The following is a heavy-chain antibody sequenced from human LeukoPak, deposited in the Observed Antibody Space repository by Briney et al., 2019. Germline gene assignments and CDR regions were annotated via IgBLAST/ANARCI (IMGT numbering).Heavy chain of an antibody. CDR1: GFAITSTYF. D-gene: IGHD5-18*01. V-gene: IGHV4-38-2*02. J-gene: IGHJ4*02. CDR2: ISHVGNT. CDR3: ARVNTPVATFDF. Sequence: SETLSLTCTVSGFAITSTYFSAWIRQSPGEGLEWISTISHVGNTYYNPSSKTRVTMSIDTSKTQFSLELTSVTAADTAVYYCARVNTPVATFDFWGQGTRVTVSS.